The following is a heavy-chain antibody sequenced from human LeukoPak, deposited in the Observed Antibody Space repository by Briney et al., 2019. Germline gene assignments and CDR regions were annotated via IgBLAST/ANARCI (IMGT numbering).Heavy chain of an antibody. CDR2: ISYDGSNK. V-gene: IGHV3-30*18. CDR3: ANGGEMATIDY. J-gene: IGHJ4*02. CDR1: GFTFSIYA. Sequence: GGSLRLSCAASGFTFSIYAMTWVRQAPGKGLEWVAVISYDGSNKYYADSVKGRFTISRDNSKNTLYLQMNSLRAEDTAVYYCANGGEMATIDYWGQGTLVTVSS. D-gene: IGHD5-24*01.